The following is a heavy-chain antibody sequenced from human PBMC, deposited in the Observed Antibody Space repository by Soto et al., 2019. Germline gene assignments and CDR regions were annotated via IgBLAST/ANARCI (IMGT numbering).Heavy chain of an antibody. CDR2: IWYDGSNK. V-gene: IGHV3-33*01. D-gene: IGHD6-13*01. CDR3: ARDLAAAGTPLVGYYYGMDV. J-gene: IGHJ6*02. Sequence: QVQLVESGGGVVQPGRSLRLSCAASGFTFSSYGMHWVRQAPGKGLEWVAVIWYDGSNKYYADSVKGRLTISRDNSKNTXEXQIHSLGSEDAAVYYCARDLAAAGTPLVGYYYGMDVWGQGTTVTVSS. CDR1: GFTFSSYG.